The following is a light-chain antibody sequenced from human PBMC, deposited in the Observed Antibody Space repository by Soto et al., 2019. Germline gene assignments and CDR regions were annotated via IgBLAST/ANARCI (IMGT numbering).Light chain of an antibody. CDR2: GTS. CDR3: QRFGTSPPWT. CDR1: QSVGSS. V-gene: IGKV3-20*01. Sequence: EIVLTQSPGTLSLSPGERATLSCRASQSVGSSLSWYQQKPGQAPRLLIYGTSIRATGIPDRFSGSGSGTDFTLTITRLEPEDFAVYYCQRFGTSPPWTFGQGTKVDIK. J-gene: IGKJ1*01.